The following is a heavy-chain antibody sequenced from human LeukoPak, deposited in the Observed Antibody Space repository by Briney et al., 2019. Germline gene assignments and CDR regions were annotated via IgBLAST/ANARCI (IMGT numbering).Heavy chain of an antibody. Sequence: PSETLSLTRTVSGGSISSGSYYWSWIRQPPGKGLEWIGYIYYSGSTNYNPSLKSRVTISVDTSKNQFSLKLSSVTAADTAVYYCARDRRTYCSSTSCYHPFDYWGQGTLVTVSS. V-gene: IGHV4-61*01. J-gene: IGHJ4*02. D-gene: IGHD2-2*01. CDR3: ARDRRTYCSSTSCYHPFDY. CDR2: IYYSGST. CDR1: GGSISSGSYY.